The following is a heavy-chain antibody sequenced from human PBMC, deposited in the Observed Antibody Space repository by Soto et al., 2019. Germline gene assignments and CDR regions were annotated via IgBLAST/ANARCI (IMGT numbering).Heavy chain of an antibody. CDR1: GYTFTNYA. CDR3: ARDGYCSGGSCYSVPVFDY. Sequence: ASVKVSCKASGYTFTNYAMQWVRQAPGQRLEWMGWINAGNGHTKYSQMFQGRVTITRDTSASTVYMDLSSLRAEDTAVYYCARDGYCSGGSCYSVPVFDYWGQGTLVTVSS. D-gene: IGHD2-15*01. V-gene: IGHV1-3*01. J-gene: IGHJ4*02. CDR2: INAGNGHT.